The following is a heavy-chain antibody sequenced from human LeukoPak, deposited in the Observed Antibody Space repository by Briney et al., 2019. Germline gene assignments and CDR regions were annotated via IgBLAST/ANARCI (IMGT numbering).Heavy chain of an antibody. Sequence: ASVKVSCKASGYTFTSYGISWVRQAPGQGPEWMGWISTYNGNTKYAQRFQGRVTMTTDTSTSTEYMEMRRLRSDDTAVYYCARDEDYGIFVNVDYWGQGTLVTVSS. CDR3: ARDEDYGIFVNVDY. J-gene: IGHJ4*02. D-gene: IGHD4-17*01. CDR2: ISTYNGNT. CDR1: GYTFTSYG. V-gene: IGHV1-18*01.